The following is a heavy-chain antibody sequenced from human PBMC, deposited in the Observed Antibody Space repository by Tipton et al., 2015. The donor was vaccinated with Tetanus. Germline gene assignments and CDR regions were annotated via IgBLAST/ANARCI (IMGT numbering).Heavy chain of an antibody. J-gene: IGHJ4*02. V-gene: IGHV3-23*01. CDR2: VSLSGDAS. D-gene: IGHD1-26*01. CDR1: GFTFSSHT. Sequence: SLRLSCAASGFTFSSHTMSWVRQAPGKGPEWVSAVSLSGDASFYADSVRGRFSISRDNSQNTLYLQMNSLRAEDTAVYYCASRGAYVGSYGSPLDYWGQGALVTVSS. CDR3: ASRGAYVGSYGSPLDY.